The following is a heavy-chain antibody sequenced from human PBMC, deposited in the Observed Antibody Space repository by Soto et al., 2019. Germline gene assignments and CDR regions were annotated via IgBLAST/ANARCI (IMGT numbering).Heavy chain of an antibody. D-gene: IGHD3-10*01. CDR2: IYYRGST. Sequence: SETLSLTCSVSGGSIRSYYWSWIRQHPGKSLEWIGYIYYRGSTYYNPSLKSRVTISVDTSKNQFSLKLSSVTAADTAVYYCARGVTMVRGVIHTPYFDYWGQGTLVTVSS. J-gene: IGHJ4*02. CDR1: GGSIRSYY. V-gene: IGHV4-31*03. CDR3: ARGVTMVRGVIHTPYFDY.